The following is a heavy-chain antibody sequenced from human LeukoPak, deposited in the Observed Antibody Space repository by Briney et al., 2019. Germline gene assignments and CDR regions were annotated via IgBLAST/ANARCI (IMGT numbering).Heavy chain of an antibody. Sequence: GESLKISFQGSGYRFTSYWIGWVRPRPGKSLKWMGIIYPGDSDARYSPSFQGQVTISAGKSISPTYLQWRSLKASDTALYYCSRRRYCSGGSCYTDDGFDMWGEGTKVTVSS. J-gene: IGHJ3*02. CDR1: GYRFTSYW. D-gene: IGHD2-15*01. CDR2: IYPGDSDA. CDR3: SRRRYCSGGSCYTDDGFDM. V-gene: IGHV5-51*01.